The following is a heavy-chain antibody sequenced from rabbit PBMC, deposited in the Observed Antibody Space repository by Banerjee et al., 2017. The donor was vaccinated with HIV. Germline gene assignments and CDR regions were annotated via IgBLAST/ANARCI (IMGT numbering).Heavy chain of an antibody. CDR2: IYAGSTGRT. D-gene: IGHD1-1*01. CDR1: GFSFSSSDY. Sequence: QEQLEESGGDLVKPEGSLTLTCTASGFSFSSSDYICWVRQAPGKGLEWIACIYAGSTGRTTYANWAEGRFTISKSTSLKTVTLQMTKLTGADTATYFCARDDFSGGYFFSFWGQGTLVTVS. CDR3: ARDDFSGGYFFSF. V-gene: IGHV1S45*01. J-gene: IGHJ2*01.